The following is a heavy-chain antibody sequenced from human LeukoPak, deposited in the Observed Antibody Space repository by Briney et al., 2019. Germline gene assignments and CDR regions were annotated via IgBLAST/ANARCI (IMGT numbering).Heavy chain of an antibody. CDR1: GGTFSSYA. D-gene: IGHD6-13*01. J-gene: IGHJ4*02. V-gene: IGHV1-2*04. Sequence: ASVKVSCKASGGTFSSYAISWVRQAPGQGLEWMGWINPNSGGTNYAQKFQGWDTMTRDTSISTAYMELSRLRSDDTAVYYCARSRAAGTVDYWGQGTLVTVSS. CDR3: ARSRAAGTVDY. CDR2: INPNSGGT.